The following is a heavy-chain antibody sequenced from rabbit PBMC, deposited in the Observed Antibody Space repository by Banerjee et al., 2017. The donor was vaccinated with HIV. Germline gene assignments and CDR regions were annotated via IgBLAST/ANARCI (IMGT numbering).Heavy chain of an antibody. D-gene: IGHD1-1*01. Sequence: QSLEESGGDLVKPEGSLTLTCTASGFSFSSGYYMHWVRQAPGKGLEWIGFINTGGSTYYASWAKGRFTISKTSTTVDLKMTSLTAADTATYFCAREASSGEYNLWGQGTLVTVS. V-gene: IGHV1S40*01. CDR1: GFSFSSGYY. J-gene: IGHJ4*01. CDR3: AREASSGEYNL. CDR2: INTGGST.